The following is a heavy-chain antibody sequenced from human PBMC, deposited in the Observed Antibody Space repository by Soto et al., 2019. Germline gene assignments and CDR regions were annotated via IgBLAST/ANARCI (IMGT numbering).Heavy chain of an antibody. Sequence: ASVKVSCKASGYTFTSYDINWVRQATGQGLEWMGWMNPNSGNTGYAQKFQGRVTMTRNTSISTAYTELSSLRSEDTAVYYCARHMYSSGWYWLAPPGQGTLVTVSS. CDR3: ARHMYSSGWYWLAP. CDR1: GYTFTSYD. V-gene: IGHV1-8*01. D-gene: IGHD6-19*01. J-gene: IGHJ5*02. CDR2: MNPNSGNT.